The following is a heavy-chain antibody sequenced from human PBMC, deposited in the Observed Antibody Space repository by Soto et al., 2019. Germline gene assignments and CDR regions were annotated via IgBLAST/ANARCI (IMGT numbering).Heavy chain of an antibody. CDR3: ARANCGGDCYSDY. Sequence: EVQLVESGGGLVQPGGSLRLSSAASGFTFSSYEMNWVRQAPGKGLVWLSYISTSGSTIYYADSVKGRFTVSRDNAKNSLYLQMNSLRAEDTAIYYCARANCGGDCYSDYWGQGTLVTVSS. CDR1: GFTFSSYE. J-gene: IGHJ4*02. V-gene: IGHV3-48*03. CDR2: ISTSGSTI. D-gene: IGHD2-21*02.